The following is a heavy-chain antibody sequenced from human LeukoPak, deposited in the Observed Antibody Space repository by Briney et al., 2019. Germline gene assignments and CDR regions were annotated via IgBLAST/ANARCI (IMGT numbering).Heavy chain of an antibody. CDR2: ISWNSGSI. CDR3: ARGGFYDAFDI. V-gene: IGHV3-9*01. D-gene: IGHD2/OR15-2a*01. J-gene: IGHJ3*02. Sequence: GRSLRLSCAASGFTFDDYAMHWVRQAPGKGLEWVSGISWNSGSIGYADSVKGRFTISRDNSKNTLYLQMNSLRAEDTAVYYCARGGFYDAFDIWGQGTMVTVSS. CDR1: GFTFDDYA.